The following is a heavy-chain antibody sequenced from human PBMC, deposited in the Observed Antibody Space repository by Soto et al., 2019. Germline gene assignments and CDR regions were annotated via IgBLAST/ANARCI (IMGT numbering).Heavy chain of an antibody. D-gene: IGHD3-3*02. J-gene: IGHJ4*02. CDR1: GFSFTNYG. CDR3: AKEGWIHSEGIFFDY. CDR2: IWHDGKIT. Sequence: VGSLRLSCAASGFSFTNYGFHWVRQAPGKGLEWVAVIWHDGKITSYGDSVKGRFTISRDDSKNTLYLQMNSLRADDTAVYYCAKEGWIHSEGIFFDYCGQGNLVTVTS. V-gene: IGHV3-33*06.